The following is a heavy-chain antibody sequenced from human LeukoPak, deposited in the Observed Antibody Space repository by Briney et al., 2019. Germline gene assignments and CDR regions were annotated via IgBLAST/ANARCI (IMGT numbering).Heavy chain of an antibody. CDR1: GGTFSSYA. V-gene: IGHV1-69*04. D-gene: IGHD3-10*01. J-gene: IGHJ5*02. CDR2: IIPILGIA. CDR3: ARDQYYGSGSYYKASWFDP. Sequence: SVKVSCKASGGTFSSYAISWVRQAPGQGLEWMGRIIPILGIANYAQKFQGRVTITADKSTSTAYMELSSLRSEDTAVYYCARDQYYGSGSYYKASWFDPWGQGTLVTVSS.